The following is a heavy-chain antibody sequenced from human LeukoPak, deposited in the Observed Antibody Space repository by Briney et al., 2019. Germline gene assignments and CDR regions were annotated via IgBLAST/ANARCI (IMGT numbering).Heavy chain of an antibody. CDR1: GGSISSYY. CDR3: ARGGRDGDYDY. J-gene: IGHJ4*02. CDR2: IYYSGST. Sequence: TSETLSLTCTVSGGSISSYYWSWIRQPPGKGLEWIGYIYYSGSTNYNPSLKSRVTISVDTSKNQFSLKLSSVTAADTAVYYCARGGRDGDYDYWGQGTLVTVSS. V-gene: IGHV4-59*01. D-gene: IGHD4-17*01.